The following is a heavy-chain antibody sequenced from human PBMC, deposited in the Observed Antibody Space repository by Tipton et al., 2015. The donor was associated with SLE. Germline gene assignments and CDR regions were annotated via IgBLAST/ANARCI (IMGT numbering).Heavy chain of an antibody. V-gene: IGHV4-61*01. D-gene: IGHD3-22*01. J-gene: IGHJ4*02. CDR1: GGSVSSGSYY. Sequence: TLSLTCTVSGGSVSSGSYYWSWIRQPPGKGLEWIGYIYYSGSTKYNPSLKSRVTISGDTSKNQFSLKLSSVTAADTAVYYCARAQRGYDSSGYYYFDYWGQGTLVTVSS. CDR3: ARAQRGYDSSGYYYFDY. CDR2: IYYSGST.